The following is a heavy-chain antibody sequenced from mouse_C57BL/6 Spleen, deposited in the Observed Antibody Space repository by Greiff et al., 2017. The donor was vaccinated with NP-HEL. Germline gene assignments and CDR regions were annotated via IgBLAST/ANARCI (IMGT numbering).Heavy chain of an antibody. CDR2: IHPNSGST. J-gene: IGHJ4*01. CDR1: GYTFTSYW. CDR3: ARSGDYGYAMDY. V-gene: IGHV1-64*01. Sequence: QVQLQQPGAELVKPGASVKLSCKASGYTFTSYWMHWVNQRPGQGLEWIGMIHPNSGSTNYNEKFKSKATLTVDKSSSTAYMQLSSLTSEDSAVYYCARSGDYGYAMDYWGQGTSVTVSS. D-gene: IGHD2-4*01.